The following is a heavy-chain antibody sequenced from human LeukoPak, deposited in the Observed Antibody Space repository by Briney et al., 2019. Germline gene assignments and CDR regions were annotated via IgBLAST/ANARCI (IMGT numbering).Heavy chain of an antibody. J-gene: IGHJ1*01. CDR3: AKDAQRGFDYSDSLQN. CDR1: GFTFSHYG. Sequence: GGSLRLSCAASGFTFSHYGMHWVRQTPGAGLEWVAVIWSDGSDKYYAKSVKGRFTIFRDNSKNSLFLQMNSLRAEDTAVYYCAKDAQRGFDYSDSLQNWGQGILVTVSS. CDR2: IWSDGSDK. D-gene: IGHD4-11*01. V-gene: IGHV3-33*06.